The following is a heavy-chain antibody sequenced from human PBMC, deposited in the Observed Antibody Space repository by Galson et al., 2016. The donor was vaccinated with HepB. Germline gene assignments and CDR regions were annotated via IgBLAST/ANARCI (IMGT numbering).Heavy chain of an antibody. D-gene: IGHD2-2*01. CDR3: ARDPGYCSSTSRCYAFEI. CDR2: ISYDGGNK. CDR1: GFTLSSYP. J-gene: IGHJ3*02. Sequence: SLRLSCAASGFTLSSYPMHWVRQTPGKGLEWVAFISYDGGNKYYADSVKGRFTISRDNSKNTLYLQMNSLRPEDTAVYHCARDPGYCSSTSRCYAFEIWGQGTMVTVSS. V-gene: IGHV3-30-3*01.